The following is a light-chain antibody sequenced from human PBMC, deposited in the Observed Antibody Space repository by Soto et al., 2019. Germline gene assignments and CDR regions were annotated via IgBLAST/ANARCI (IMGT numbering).Light chain of an antibody. CDR1: QSISSY. CDR2: AAS. J-gene: IGKJ2*01. CDR3: QQSYSTPPS. V-gene: IGKV1-39*01. Sequence: DIQMTQSPSSLSASVGDRVTITCRASQSISSYLNWYQQKPGKAPKLLIYAASSLQSGVPSRFSGSGSGTDFTLTISSLQPEDFATYYWQQSYSTPPSFGQGTKLELK.